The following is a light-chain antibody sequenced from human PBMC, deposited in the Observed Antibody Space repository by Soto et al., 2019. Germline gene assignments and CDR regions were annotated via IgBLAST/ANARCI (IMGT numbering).Light chain of an antibody. CDR1: QGISNY. Sequence: DIQLTQSPSFLSASVGDRVTITCRASQGISNYLAWYQQRPGKAPKLLIYAASTLQTGVPSRFSGSGSGTEFTLTISSLQPEDFSTYHCQQLTSYSRSTFGQGTRLEIK. CDR2: AAS. J-gene: IGKJ5*01. CDR3: QQLTSYSRST. V-gene: IGKV1-9*01.